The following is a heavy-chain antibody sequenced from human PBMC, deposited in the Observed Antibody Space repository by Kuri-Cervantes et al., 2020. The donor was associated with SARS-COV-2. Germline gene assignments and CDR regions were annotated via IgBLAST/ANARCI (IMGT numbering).Heavy chain of an antibody. V-gene: IGHV4-59*01. D-gene: IGHD5-24*01. J-gene: IGHJ3*02. CDR3: ARDKLQFDAFDI. CDR1: GGSISSYY. CDR2: IYYSGST. Sequence: GSLRLSCTVSGGSISSYYWSWIRQPPGKGLEWIGYIYYSGSTNHNPSLKSRVTISVDTSKNQFSLKLSSVTAADTAVYYCARDKLQFDAFDIWGQGTRVTVSS.